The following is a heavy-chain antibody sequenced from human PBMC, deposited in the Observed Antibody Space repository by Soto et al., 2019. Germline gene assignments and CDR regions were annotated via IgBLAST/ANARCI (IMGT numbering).Heavy chain of an antibody. CDR3: ARALRPDIVVVVAAPFDYYYGMDV. Sequence: GASVKVSCKASGYTFTGYYMHWVRQAPGQGLEWMGWINPNSVGTNYAQKFQGRVTMTRDTSISTAYMEMSRLRSDDTAVYDCARALRPDIVVVVAAPFDYYYGMDVWGQGTTVTVYS. CDR1: GYTFTGYY. D-gene: IGHD2-15*01. J-gene: IGHJ6*02. V-gene: IGHV1-2*02. CDR2: INPNSVGT.